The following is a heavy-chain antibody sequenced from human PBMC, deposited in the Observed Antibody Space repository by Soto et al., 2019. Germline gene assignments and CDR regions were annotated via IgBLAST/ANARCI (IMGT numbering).Heavy chain of an antibody. D-gene: IGHD2-21*01. V-gene: IGHV3-30*03. CDR2: IPHDGSYK. CDR1: GLPFSSYG. J-gene: IGHJ4*02. CDR3: GALNYGGDVC. Sequence: QVQLVESGGGVVQPGRSLRLSCAASGLPFSSYGMHWVRQAPGKGLECVAIIPHDGSYKYHVDSVKGRFTISRDNSKNTLYLLMVSLRPEDTAVYYCGALNYGGDVCWGQGTLVTVSS.